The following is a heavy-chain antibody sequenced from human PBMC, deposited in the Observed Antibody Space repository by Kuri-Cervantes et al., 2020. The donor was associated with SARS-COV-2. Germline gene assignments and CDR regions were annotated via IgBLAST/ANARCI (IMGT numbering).Heavy chain of an antibody. Sequence: GESLKISCAASGFTFSSYWMSWVRQAPGKGLEWVANIKQDGSEKYYVDSVKGRFTISRDNAKNTLYLQMNSLRAEDTAVYYCARSIVGATTPGYWGQGTLVTVPS. V-gene: IGHV3-7*02. CDR3: ARSIVGATTPGY. J-gene: IGHJ4*02. CDR2: IKQDGSEK. CDR1: GFTFSSYW. D-gene: IGHD1-26*01.